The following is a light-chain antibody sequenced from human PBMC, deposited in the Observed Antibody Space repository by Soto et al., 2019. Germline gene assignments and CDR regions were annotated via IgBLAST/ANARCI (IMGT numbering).Light chain of an antibody. CDR2: KAS. CDR1: QSLNNW. V-gene: IGKV1-5*03. J-gene: IGKJ1*01. Sequence: DIQMTQSPSTLSASVGDRVTITCRASQSLNNWLAWYQQKPGNAPKLLIYKASSLESGVPSRFSGSGSGTEFTLTISSLQPDDFASYYCQQYNSYSWPFGQGTKVEIK. CDR3: QQYNSYSWP.